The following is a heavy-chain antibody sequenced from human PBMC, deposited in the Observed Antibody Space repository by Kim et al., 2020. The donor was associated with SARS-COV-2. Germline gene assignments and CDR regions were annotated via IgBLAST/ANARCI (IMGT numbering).Heavy chain of an antibody. J-gene: IGHJ4*02. Sequence: RFTISRDNSKNTRYLQMNSLRAEDTAVYYCAREPMITFGGVIPWIGYFDYWGQGTLVTVSS. D-gene: IGHD3-16*02. CDR3: AREPMITFGGVIPWIGYFDY. V-gene: IGHV3-30*01.